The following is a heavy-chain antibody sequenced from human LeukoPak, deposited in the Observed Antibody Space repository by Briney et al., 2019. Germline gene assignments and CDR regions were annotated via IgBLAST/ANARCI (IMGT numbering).Heavy chain of an antibody. CDR2: IYYSGST. CDR1: GGSISSSSYY. V-gene: IGHV4-61*05. J-gene: IGHJ4*02. CDR3: ARRTRGSYYYFDY. D-gene: IGHD1-26*01. Sequence: PSETLSLTCTVSGGSISSSSYYWSWIRQPPGKGLEWIGYIYYSGSTNYNPSLKSRVTISVDTSKNQFSLKLSSVTAADTAVYYCARRTRGSYYYFDYWGQGTLVAVSS.